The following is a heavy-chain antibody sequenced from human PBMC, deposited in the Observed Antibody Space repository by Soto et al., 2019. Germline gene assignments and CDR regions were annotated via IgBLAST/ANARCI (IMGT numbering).Heavy chain of an antibody. CDR1: GGSISSGDYY. CDR2: IYYSGST. D-gene: IGHD3-22*01. J-gene: IGHJ5*02. Sequence: SETLSLTCTVSGGSISSGDYYWSWIRQPPGKGLEWIGYIYYSGSTYYNPSLKSRVTISVDTSKNQFSMKLSSVIAADTAVYYCARVGYYDSSGYYRNWFDPWGQGTLVTVAS. CDR3: ARVGYYDSSGYYRNWFDP. V-gene: IGHV4-30-4*01.